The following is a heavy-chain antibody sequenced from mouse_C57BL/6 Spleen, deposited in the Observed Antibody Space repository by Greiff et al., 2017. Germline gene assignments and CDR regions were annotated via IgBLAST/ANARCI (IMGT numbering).Heavy chain of an antibody. CDR3: ARRGDWDRRGYCDY. J-gene: IGHJ2*01. CDR2: IYPGDGDT. D-gene: IGHD4-1*01. CDR1: GYAFSSYW. V-gene: IGHV1-80*01. Sequence: VQLVESGAELVKPGASVKISCKASGYAFSSYWMNWVKQRPGKGLEWIGQIYPGDGDTNYNGKFKGKATLTADKSSSTAYMQLSSLTSEDSAVYFCARRGDWDRRGYCDYWGQGTTLTVSS.